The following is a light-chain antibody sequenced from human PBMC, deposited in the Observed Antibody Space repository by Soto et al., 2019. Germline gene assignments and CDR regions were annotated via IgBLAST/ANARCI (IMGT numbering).Light chain of an antibody. Sequence: DIVMTQSPDSLAVSLGERATVNCKSSHSVLDNSNNKNRLAWYQQKQRQPPRLIISGASTRESGVPDRFSGRGSGTNFTLTISSLQAEDVAVYYCQPYYNTPYNFGQGTKLESK. V-gene: IGKV4-1*01. CDR2: GAS. CDR3: QPYYNTPYN. J-gene: IGKJ2*01. CDR1: HSVLDNSNNKNR.